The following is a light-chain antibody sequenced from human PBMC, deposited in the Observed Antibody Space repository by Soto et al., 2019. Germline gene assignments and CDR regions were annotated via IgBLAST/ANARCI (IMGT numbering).Light chain of an antibody. CDR2: SNN. CDR3: AAWDDTLNGWV. J-gene: IGLJ3*02. V-gene: IGLV1-44*01. Sequence: QSVLTQPPSASGTPGQRVTISCSGSSSNIGSNTVNWYQQLPGTAPKLLIYSNNQRPSGVPDRFSGSKSGTSASLAISGLRSEDGADYYCAAWDDTLNGWVFGGGTKLTVL. CDR1: SSNIGSNT.